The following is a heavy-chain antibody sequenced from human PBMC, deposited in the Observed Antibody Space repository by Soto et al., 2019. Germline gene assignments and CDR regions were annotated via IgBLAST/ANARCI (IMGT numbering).Heavy chain of an antibody. V-gene: IGHV4-31*03. CDR1: GGSISGGGNF. D-gene: IGHD3-22*01. CDR2: IYDSGST. Sequence: SETLSLTCTVSGGSISGGGNFWSWIRQHPGKGLEWIGYIYDSGSTYYNPSLQSRVAISVDTSKNQFSLKVTSLTAADTAVYYCVRVRTLIVEFRGLPWVNHCFDCWGQGTLVTVSS. J-gene: IGHJ4*02. CDR3: VRVRTLIVEFRGLPWVNHCFDC.